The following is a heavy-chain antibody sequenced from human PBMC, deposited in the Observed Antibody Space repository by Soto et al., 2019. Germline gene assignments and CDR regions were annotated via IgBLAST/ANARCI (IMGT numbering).Heavy chain of an antibody. D-gene: IGHD6-19*01. CDR1: GGSFSGYY. CDR3: ARSMSIAVAGVFYY. Sequence: QVQLQQWGAGLLKPSETLSLTCAVYGGSFSGYYWSWIRQPPGKGLEWIGEINHSGSTNYNPSLKSRVTISVDTSKDQFSLKLSSVTAADTAVYYCARSMSIAVAGVFYYWGQGTLVTVSS. J-gene: IGHJ4*02. V-gene: IGHV4-34*01. CDR2: INHSGST.